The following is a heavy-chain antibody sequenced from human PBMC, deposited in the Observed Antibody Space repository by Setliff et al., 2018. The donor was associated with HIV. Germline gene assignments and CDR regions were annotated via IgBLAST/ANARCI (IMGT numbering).Heavy chain of an antibody. Sequence: KTSETLSLTCTVSGGSISSGDYYWSWIRQPPGKGLEWIGYIYYSGSTYYNPSLKSRVTISVDTSKNQFSLKLSSVTATDTAVYYCARDSVVKPGGMDVWGQGTTVTVSS. V-gene: IGHV4-30-4*08. J-gene: IGHJ6*02. CDR2: IYYSGST. D-gene: IGHD2-15*01. CDR1: GGSISSGDYY. CDR3: ARDSVVKPGGMDV.